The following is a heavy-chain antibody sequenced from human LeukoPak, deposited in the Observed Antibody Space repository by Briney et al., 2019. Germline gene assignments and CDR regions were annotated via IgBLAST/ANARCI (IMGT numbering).Heavy chain of an antibody. J-gene: IGHJ6*02. CDR3: ARLLVWDILTGYPMEPGMDV. CDR1: GGSISSYY. Sequence: SETLSLTCTVSGGSISSYYWSWIRQPPGKGLEWIGEINHSGSTNYNPSLKSRVTISVDTSKNQFSLKLSSVTAADTAVYYCARLLVWDILTGYPMEPGMDVWGQGTTVTVSS. D-gene: IGHD3-9*01. V-gene: IGHV4-34*01. CDR2: INHSGST.